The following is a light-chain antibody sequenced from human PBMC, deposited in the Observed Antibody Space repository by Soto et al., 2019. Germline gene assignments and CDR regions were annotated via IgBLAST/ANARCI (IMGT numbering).Light chain of an antibody. Sequence: IHLTQSPSSLSASVTDRVTITCRASQGINTFLAWYQQKAGKAPKLLIYAASTLQSGVPSRFSGSGSGTDFTLTISSLQSEDFATYYCQQLNSYPITFGQGTRLEIK. V-gene: IGKV1-9*01. J-gene: IGKJ5*01. CDR1: QGINTF. CDR3: QQLNSYPIT. CDR2: AAS.